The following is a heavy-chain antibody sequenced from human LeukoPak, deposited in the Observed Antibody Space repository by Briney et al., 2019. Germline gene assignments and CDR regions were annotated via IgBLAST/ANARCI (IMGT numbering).Heavy chain of an antibody. CDR1: GYNFTNYW. V-gene: IGHV5-51*01. J-gene: IGHJ4*02. D-gene: IGHD3-22*01. CDR2: IYPGDSNT. Sequence: GESLKISCKGSGYNFTNYWIGWVRQMPGKGLEWMGIIYPGDSNTRYSPSFQGQVTISADKSISTAYLQWSSLKASDTAMYYCARRHYYDSSGFFDYWGQGTLVTVSS. CDR3: ARRHYYDSSGFFDY.